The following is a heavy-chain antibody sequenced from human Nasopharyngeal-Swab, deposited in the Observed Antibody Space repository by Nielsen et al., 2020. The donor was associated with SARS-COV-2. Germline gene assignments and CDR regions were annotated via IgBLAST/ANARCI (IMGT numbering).Heavy chain of an antibody. J-gene: IGHJ3*02. D-gene: IGHD3-22*01. Sequence: KVSCKGSGYSFTNYWIGWVRQMPGKGLEWMGIIYPGDSDTRYSPSFQGQVTISADKSISTAYLQWSSLKASDTAMYYCARRRYYDSSGYYHKSAFDIWGQGTMVTVSS. CDR2: IYPGDSDT. V-gene: IGHV5-51*01. CDR1: GYSFTNYW. CDR3: ARRRYYDSSGYYHKSAFDI.